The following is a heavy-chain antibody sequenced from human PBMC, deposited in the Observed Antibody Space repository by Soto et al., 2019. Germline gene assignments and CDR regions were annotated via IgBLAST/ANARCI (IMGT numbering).Heavy chain of an antibody. V-gene: IGHV3-23*01. CDR2: ISGSGGST. D-gene: IGHD5-12*01. Sequence: GGSLRLSCAASGFTFSSYAMSWVLQAPGKGLEWVSAISGSGGSTYYADSVKGRFTIARDNSKNTLYLQMNSLRAEDPAVYYCAKDWYSGYDDQGFYYYYYGMEVWGQGTTVTVSS. CDR3: AKDWYSGYDDQGFYYYYYGMEV. CDR1: GFTFSSYA. J-gene: IGHJ6*02.